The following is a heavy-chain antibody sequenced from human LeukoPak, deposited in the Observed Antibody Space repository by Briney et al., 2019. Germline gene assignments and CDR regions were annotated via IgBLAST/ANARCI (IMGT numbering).Heavy chain of an antibody. V-gene: IGHV4-39*07. CDR3: ARDRATQSAYCSGGSCYRTEGVGFDP. Sequence: PSETLSLTCTVSGGSISSSSYYWGWIRQPPGKGLEWIGSIYYSGSTYYNPSLKSRVTISVDTSKNQFSLKLSSVTAADTAVYYCARDRATQSAYCSGGSCYRTEGVGFDPWGQGTLVTVSS. CDR1: GGSISSSSYY. D-gene: IGHD2-15*01. J-gene: IGHJ5*02. CDR2: IYYSGST.